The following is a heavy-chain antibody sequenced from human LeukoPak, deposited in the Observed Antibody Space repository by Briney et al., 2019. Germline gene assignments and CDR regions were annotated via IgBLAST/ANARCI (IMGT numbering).Heavy chain of an antibody. CDR1: GYTFTSYA. Sequence: VASGKVSCKASGYTFTSYAIHWVRQAPGQRLEWMGWISAGNGNTKYSQNFQGRVTFISNTSATTAFMELSSLRSEDAAVYYCARGGGNGMDVWGQGTTVTVSS. CDR3: ARGGGNGMDV. D-gene: IGHD1-1*01. CDR2: ISAGNGNT. V-gene: IGHV1-3*01. J-gene: IGHJ6*02.